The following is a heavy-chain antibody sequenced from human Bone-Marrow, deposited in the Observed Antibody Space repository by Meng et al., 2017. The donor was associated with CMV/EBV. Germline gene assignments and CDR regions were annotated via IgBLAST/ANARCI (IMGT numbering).Heavy chain of an antibody. CDR3: ARQQQPLRHFDY. J-gene: IGHJ4*02. V-gene: IGHV4-31*03. CDR2: IYYSGST. CDR1: GGSISSGGYY. Sequence: CTVSGGSISSGGYYWSWIRQHPGKGLEWIGYIYYSGSTYYNPSLKSRVTISVDTSKNQFSLKLSSVTAADTAVYYCARQQQPLRHFDYWGQGTLVTVSS. D-gene: IGHD6-13*01.